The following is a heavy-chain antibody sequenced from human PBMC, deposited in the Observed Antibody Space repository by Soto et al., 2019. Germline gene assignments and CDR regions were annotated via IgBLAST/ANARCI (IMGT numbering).Heavy chain of an antibody. CDR1: GFTFTNRW. Sequence: EVQLVDSGGGLVKPGGSLRLSCAASGFTFTNRWMNWVRQAPGKGLEWVGRIKSKTDGGTTDYAAPVKGRFIISTDDSKNTVYLQMNSLKTEYTAVYYCTTLAAAGPPGGGLDIWGQETLVAVSS. D-gene: IGHD6-13*01. J-gene: IGHJ3*02. V-gene: IGHV3-15*01. CDR2: IKSKTDGGTT. CDR3: TTLAAAGPPGGGLDI.